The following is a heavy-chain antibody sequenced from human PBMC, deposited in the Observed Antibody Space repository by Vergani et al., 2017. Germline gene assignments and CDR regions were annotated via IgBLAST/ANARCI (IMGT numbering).Heavy chain of an antibody. CDR1: ADSISSGSYY. Sequence: QLQLQQSGPGLAKPSETLFLTCTVSADSISSGSYYWGWIRQPPGKSLEWIGSIYYSGLTYYNPSLKSRVAISVDTSKNQFSLKVTSVTAADTAVYYCGGVADFYGLGSRLLDLWGQGILVTVSS. CDR2: IYYSGLT. J-gene: IGHJ5*02. CDR3: GGVADFYGLGSRLLDL. V-gene: IGHV4-39*07. D-gene: IGHD3-10*01.